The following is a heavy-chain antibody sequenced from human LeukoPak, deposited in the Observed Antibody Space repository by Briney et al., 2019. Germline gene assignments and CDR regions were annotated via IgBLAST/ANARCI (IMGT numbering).Heavy chain of an antibody. CDR3: AREALPRYDFHLQDYYMDV. CDR2: INPNSGGT. D-gene: IGHD3-3*01. J-gene: IGHJ6*03. Sequence: GASVKVSCKASGYTFTDYFMHWVRQAPGQGLEWMGWINPNSGGTNYAQKFQGRVTMTRDTSISTAYMELSRLRSDDTAVYYCAREALPRYDFHLQDYYMDVWGKGTTVTVSS. CDR1: GYTFTDYF. V-gene: IGHV1-2*02.